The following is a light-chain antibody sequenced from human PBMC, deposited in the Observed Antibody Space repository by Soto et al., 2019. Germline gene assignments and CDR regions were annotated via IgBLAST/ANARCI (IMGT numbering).Light chain of an antibody. J-gene: IGKJ1*01. CDR2: AAS. CDR3: QQYGTSSWT. Sequence: EIVLTQSPGTLSLSPGERATLSCRASQSVGSDYLGWYQQKPGQAPRLLIFAASKRAAGIPDRFSGSGSGSDFTLTISRLEPEDFAVYFCQQYGTSSWTFGQGTKVEIK. V-gene: IGKV3-20*01. CDR1: QSVGSDY.